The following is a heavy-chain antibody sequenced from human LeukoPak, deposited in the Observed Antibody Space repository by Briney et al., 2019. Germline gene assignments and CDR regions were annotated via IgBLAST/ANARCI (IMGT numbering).Heavy chain of an antibody. Sequence: SETLSLTCGVSGGSITSTNYWTWVRQPPGKGLEWIGEVNLQGSTNYNPSLMGRVAISVDMSENHLSLQLTSVTAADTAVYYCAREGGPYRPLDYSGQGTLVTVSS. CDR3: AREGGPYRPLDY. CDR2: VNLQGST. V-gene: IGHV4-4*02. J-gene: IGHJ4*02. CDR1: GGSITSTNY.